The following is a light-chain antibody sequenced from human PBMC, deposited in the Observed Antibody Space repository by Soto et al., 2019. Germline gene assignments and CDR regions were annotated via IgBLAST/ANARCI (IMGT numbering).Light chain of an antibody. CDR2: HDS. Sequence: SYELTRPPSVSVAPGKTARITCGGNNMGSKSVHWYQQKPGQAPVLVIYHDSVRPSGIPERFSGSNSGNTATLTINSVEAGDEADYYCQVWDSSSHHVVFGGGTKLTVL. V-gene: IGLV3-21*04. J-gene: IGLJ2*01. CDR3: QVWDSSSHHVV. CDR1: NMGSKS.